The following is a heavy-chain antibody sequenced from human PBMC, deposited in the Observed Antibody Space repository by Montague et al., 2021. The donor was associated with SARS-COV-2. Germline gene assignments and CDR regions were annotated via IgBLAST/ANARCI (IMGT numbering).Heavy chain of an antibody. J-gene: IGHJ5*02. V-gene: IGHV4-39*01. CDR2: LYYTGST. CDR1: GGSISSSSYY. CDR3: ARDSSSWYYWFDP. Sequence: SETLSLTRTVSGGSISSSSYYWGWIRQPPGKGLEWIGSLYYTGSTYYNPSLKSRVTISVDTSKNQFSLKLSSVTAADTAVYYCARDSSSWYYWFDPWGQGTLVTVSS. D-gene: IGHD6-13*01.